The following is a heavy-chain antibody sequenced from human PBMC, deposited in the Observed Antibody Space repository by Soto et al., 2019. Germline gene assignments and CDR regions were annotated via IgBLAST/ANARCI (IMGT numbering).Heavy chain of an antibody. CDR3: ARVRVVGYYGSGPSYYMDV. CDR2: INHSGST. Sequence: SETLSLTCAVYGGSFSGYYWSWIRQPPGKGLEWIGEINHSGSTNYNPSLKSRVTISVDTSKNQFSLKLSSVTAADTAVYYCARVRVVGYYGSGPSYYMDVWGKGTTVTVSS. J-gene: IGHJ6*03. CDR1: GGSFSGYY. V-gene: IGHV4-34*01. D-gene: IGHD3-10*01.